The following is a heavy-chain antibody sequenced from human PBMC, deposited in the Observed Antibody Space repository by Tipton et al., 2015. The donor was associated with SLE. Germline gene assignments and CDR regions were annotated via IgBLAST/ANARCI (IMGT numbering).Heavy chain of an antibody. V-gene: IGHV3-11*04. J-gene: IGHJ2*01. CDR2: ITTSGSAT. D-gene: IGHD4-17*01. CDR3: ARGSDGEYVRYFDV. CDR1: GFTFSDYY. Sequence: GSLRLSCAASGFTFSDYYMSWIRQAPGKGLEWISYITTSGSATFYADSVKGRFTISRDNAKNSLFLQMNGLRAEDTAVYYCARGSDGEYVRYFDVWGPGTLVTVSS.